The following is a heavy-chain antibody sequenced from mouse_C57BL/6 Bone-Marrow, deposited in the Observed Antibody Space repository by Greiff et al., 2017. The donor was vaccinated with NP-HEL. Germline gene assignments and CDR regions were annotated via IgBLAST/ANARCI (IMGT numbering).Heavy chain of an antibody. V-gene: IGHV5-4*01. Sequence: EVQRVESGGGLVKPGGSLKLSCAASGFTFSSYAMSWVRQTPEKRLEWVATISDGGSYTYYPANVKGRFTISRANAKNNLYLQMSHLKSEDTAMYYCARDPHYGTLDYWGQGTTLTVSS. J-gene: IGHJ2*01. CDR3: ARDPHYGTLDY. CDR2: ISDGGSYT. D-gene: IGHD2-1*01. CDR1: GFTFSSYA.